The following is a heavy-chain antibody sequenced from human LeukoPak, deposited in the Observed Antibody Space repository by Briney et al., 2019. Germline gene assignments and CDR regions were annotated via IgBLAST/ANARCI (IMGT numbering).Heavy chain of an antibody. V-gene: IGHV4-59*12. CDR2: IYYSGST. D-gene: IGHD3-22*01. CDR3: AGDVVGLDAFDI. Sequence: SETLSLTCTVSGGSISSYYWSWIRQPPGKGLEWIGYIYYSGSTNYNPSLKSRVTISVDTSKNQFSLKLSSVTAADTAVYYCAGDVVGLDAFDIWGQGTMVTVSS. CDR1: GGSISSYY. J-gene: IGHJ3*02.